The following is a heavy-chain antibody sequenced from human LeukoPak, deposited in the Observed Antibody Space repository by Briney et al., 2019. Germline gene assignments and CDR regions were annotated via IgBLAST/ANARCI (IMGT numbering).Heavy chain of an antibody. D-gene: IGHD2-21*02. V-gene: IGHV3-21*01. CDR2: ISSSSSYI. J-gene: IGHJ4*02. CDR1: GFTFSSYS. Sequence: PGGSLRLSCAASGFTFSSYSMNWVRQAPGKGLEWVSSISSSSSYIYYADSVKGRFTISRDNAKNSLYLQMNSLRAEDTAVYYCASRLDSWGGDWSTYWGQGTLVTVSS. CDR3: ASRLDSWGGDWSTY.